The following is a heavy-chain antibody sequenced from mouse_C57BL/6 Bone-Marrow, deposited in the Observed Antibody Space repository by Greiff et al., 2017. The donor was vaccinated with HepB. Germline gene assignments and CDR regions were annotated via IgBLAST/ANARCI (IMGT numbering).Heavy chain of an antibody. CDR2: ISSGSSTI. CDR3: ANLYDGYYVWYFDV. CDR1: GFTFSDYG. Sequence: EVQRVESGGGLVKPGGSLKLSCAASGFTFSDYGMHWVRQAPEKGLEWVAYISSGSSTIYYADTVKGRFTISRDNAKNTLFLQMTSLRSEDTAMYYCANLYDGYYVWYFDVWGTGTTVTVSS. D-gene: IGHD2-3*01. J-gene: IGHJ1*03. V-gene: IGHV5-17*01.